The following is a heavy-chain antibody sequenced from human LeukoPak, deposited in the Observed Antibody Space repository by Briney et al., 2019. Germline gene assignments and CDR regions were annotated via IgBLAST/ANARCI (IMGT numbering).Heavy chain of an antibody. CDR2: ISGSGDYT. Sequence: PGGSLRLSCAASGFTFNNYAMTWVRQAPGKGLEWVSGISGSGDYTYYADSVKGRFTISRDNAKNSLYLQMNSLRAEDAAVYYCAKGGGYVLSTFDYWGQGTLVTVSS. CDR3: AKGGGYVLSTFDY. V-gene: IGHV3-23*01. J-gene: IGHJ4*02. D-gene: IGHD5-12*01. CDR1: GFTFNNYA.